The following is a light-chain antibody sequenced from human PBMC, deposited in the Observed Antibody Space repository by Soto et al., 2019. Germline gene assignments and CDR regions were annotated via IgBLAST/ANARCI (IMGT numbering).Light chain of an antibody. J-gene: IGLJ2*01. V-gene: IGLV2-14*01. CDR2: EVT. Sequence: QSALTQPASVSGSPGQSITISCTGTSNDVGGYHFVSWYQQLPGKAPKPIIYEVTNRPAGVSDRFSGSKSGNTASLTISGLQAEDEADYYCSSYTSSRGVFGGGTQLTVL. CDR3: SSYTSSRGV. CDR1: SNDVGGYHF.